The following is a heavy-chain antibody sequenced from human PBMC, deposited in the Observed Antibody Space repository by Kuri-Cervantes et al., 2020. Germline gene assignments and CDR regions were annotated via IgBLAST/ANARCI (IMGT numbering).Heavy chain of an antibody. J-gene: IGHJ5*02. V-gene: IGHV3-21*03. CDR3: ARGCSSTSCYERPAFDP. D-gene: IGHD2-2*01. CDR2: ININSSVI. CDR1: GFTFNCYN. Sequence: GESLKISCAASGFTFNCYNMNWVRQAPRRGLEWVSSININSSVIYYADSLKGRFTIARDNAKNSLYLQMNSLRAEDTAVYYCARGCSSTSCYERPAFDPWGQGTLVTVSS.